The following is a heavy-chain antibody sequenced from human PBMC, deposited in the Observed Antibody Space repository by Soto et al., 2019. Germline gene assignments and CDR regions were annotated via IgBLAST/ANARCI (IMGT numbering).Heavy chain of an antibody. CDR1: GGSISSGDYY. J-gene: IGHJ5*02. V-gene: IGHV4-30-4*01. D-gene: IGHD6-13*01. CDR2: IYYSGST. CDR3: ARERPDGSRLDP. Sequence: SETLSLTCTVSGGSISSGDYYWSWIRQPPGKGLEWIGYIYYSGSTYYNPSLKSRVTISVDTSKNQFSLKLSSVTAADTAVYYCARERPDGSRLDPWGQGTLVTISS.